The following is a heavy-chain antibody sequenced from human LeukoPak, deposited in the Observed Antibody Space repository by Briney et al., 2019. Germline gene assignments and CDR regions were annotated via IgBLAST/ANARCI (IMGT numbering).Heavy chain of an antibody. J-gene: IGHJ4*02. CDR1: GFTFSSYA. V-gene: IGHV3-30-3*01. D-gene: IGHD3-9*01. Sequence: GGSLRLSCAASGFTFSSYAMYWVRQAPGKGLEWVAVISYDGSNKYYADSVKGRFTISRDNSKNTLYLRMNSLRPEDTAVYYCATTSYDILTAYSGFDCWGQGTLVTVSS. CDR3: ATTSYDILTAYSGFDC. CDR2: ISYDGSNK.